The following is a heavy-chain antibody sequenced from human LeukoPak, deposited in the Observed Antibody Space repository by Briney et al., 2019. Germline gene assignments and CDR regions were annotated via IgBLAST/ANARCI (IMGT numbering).Heavy chain of an antibody. J-gene: IGHJ4*02. V-gene: IGHV3-7*01. Sequence: GGSLRLSCAASGFTFSSYWMSWVRQAPGKGLEWVANIKQDGSEKYYVDSVKGRLTISRDNAETSLYLQMNSLGAEDTAVYYCARAYSSTWIYYFDYWGQGTLVTVSS. CDR3: ARAYSSTWIYYFDY. D-gene: IGHD6-13*01. CDR1: GFTFSSYW. CDR2: IKQDGSEK.